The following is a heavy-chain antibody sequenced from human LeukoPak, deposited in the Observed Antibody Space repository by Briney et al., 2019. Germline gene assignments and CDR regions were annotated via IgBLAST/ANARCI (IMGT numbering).Heavy chain of an antibody. CDR1: GFTFSSYS. CDR3: ARDLSLYCSGGSCYSLNY. CDR2: ISSSGSTI. D-gene: IGHD2-15*01. J-gene: IGHJ4*02. V-gene: IGHV3-48*04. Sequence: GGSLRLSCTASGFTFSSYSMNWVRQAPGKGLEWVSYISSSGSTIYYADSVKGRFTISRDNAKNSLYLQMNSLRTEDTAVYYCARDLSLYCSGGSCYSLNYWGQGTLVTVSS.